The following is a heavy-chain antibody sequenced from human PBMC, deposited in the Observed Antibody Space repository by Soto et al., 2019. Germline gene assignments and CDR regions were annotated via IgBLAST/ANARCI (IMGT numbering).Heavy chain of an antibody. CDR2: ISSSGSTI. D-gene: IGHD2-2*02. Sequence: GGSLRLSCAASGFTFSDYYMSWIRQAPGKGLEWVSYISSSGSTIYYADSVKGRFTISRDNAKNSLYLQMNSLRAEDTAVYYCARDDCSSTSCYTGSYYYYGMDVWGQGTTVTVSS. V-gene: IGHV3-11*01. CDR1: GFTFSDYY. CDR3: ARDDCSSTSCYTGSYYYYGMDV. J-gene: IGHJ6*02.